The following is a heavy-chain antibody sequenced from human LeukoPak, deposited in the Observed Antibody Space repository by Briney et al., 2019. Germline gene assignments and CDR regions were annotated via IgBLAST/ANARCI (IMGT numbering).Heavy chain of an antibody. CDR2: ITPSGSYI. CDR1: GFTFSTYS. Sequence: PGGSLRLSCAASGFTFSTYSMNWVRQAPGKGLEWVSSITPSGSYIYYATSVKGRFTISRDNAKNSLYLQMNSLRAEDTAVYYCARDFSSGSIWGQGTTVTVSS. V-gene: IGHV3-21*01. D-gene: IGHD6-25*01. J-gene: IGHJ6*02. CDR3: ARDFSSGSI.